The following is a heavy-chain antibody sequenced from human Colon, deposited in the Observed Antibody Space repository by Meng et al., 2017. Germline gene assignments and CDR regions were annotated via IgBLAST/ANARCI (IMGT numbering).Heavy chain of an antibody. Sequence: VQLQQWGAGLLKPSETLSLTCAVYGGSFSGYSWSWIRQPPGKGLEWIGEINHTGNTSYNPSLKSRLTISVDTSKNQFSLNLSSVTAADTALYYCARSVRLGVAGKSGAYWGQGTLVTVFS. V-gene: IGHV4-34*01. CDR3: ARSVRLGVAGKSGAY. CDR1: GGSFSGYS. J-gene: IGHJ4*02. CDR2: INHTGNT. D-gene: IGHD6-19*01.